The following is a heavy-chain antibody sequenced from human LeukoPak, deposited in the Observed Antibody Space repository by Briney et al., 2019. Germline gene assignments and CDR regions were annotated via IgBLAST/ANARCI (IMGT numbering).Heavy chain of an antibody. CDR2: IYCDGST. J-gene: IGHJ4*02. CDR1: GGSISSYY. Sequence: PSETLSLTCTVSGGSISSYYWSWIRQPPGKGLEWIASIYCDGSTSYNPSLKSRVTISVDTSKNQFSLKVSSVTAADTAVYYCARGRRQWELRGDFDCWGQGTLVTVSS. D-gene: IGHD1-26*01. V-gene: IGHV4-59*12. CDR3: ARGRRQWELRGDFDC.